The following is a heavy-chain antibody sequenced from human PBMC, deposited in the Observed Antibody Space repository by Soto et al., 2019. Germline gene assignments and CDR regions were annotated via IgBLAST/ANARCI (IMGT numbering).Heavy chain of an antibody. CDR3: ARGAGGDYYGSGSYYMTYYYGMDV. CDR1: GYTFTGYY. V-gene: IGHV1-2*02. CDR2: INPNSGGT. Sequence: ASVKVSCKASGYTFTGYYMHWVRQAPGQGLEWMGWINPNSGGTNYAQKFQGRVTMTRDTFISTAYMELSRLRSDDTAVYYCARGAGGDYYGSGSYYMTYYYGMDVWGQGATVTVSS. J-gene: IGHJ6*02. D-gene: IGHD3-10*01.